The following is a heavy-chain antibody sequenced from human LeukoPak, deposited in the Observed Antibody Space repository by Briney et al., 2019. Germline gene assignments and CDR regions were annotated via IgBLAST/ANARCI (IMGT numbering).Heavy chain of an antibody. J-gene: IGHJ4*02. D-gene: IGHD4-17*01. Sequence: EGSLRLSCAASGFTFRSYPMTWVRQPPGKGLEWVSSIGGRRTYTYYADSVKGRFTISRDNAKNSLDLQMNNLRAEDTAVYYCARGDDYGDRNYLDSWGQGTPVTVSS. CDR1: GFTFRSYP. CDR3: ARGDDYGDRNYLDS. CDR2: IGGRRTYT. V-gene: IGHV3-21*06.